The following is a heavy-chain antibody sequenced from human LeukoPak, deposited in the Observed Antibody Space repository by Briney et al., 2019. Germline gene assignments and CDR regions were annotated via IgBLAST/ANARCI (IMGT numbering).Heavy chain of an antibody. J-gene: IGHJ3*02. CDR3: ASTRGWYGVGAFDI. CDR2: ISAYNGNT. Sequence: ASVKVSCKASGYTFTSYGISWVRQAPGQGLEWMGWISAYNGNTNYAQKLQGRVTMTTDTSTSTAYMELRSLRPDDTAVYYCASTRGWYGVGAFDIWGQGTMVTVSS. V-gene: IGHV1-18*01. D-gene: IGHD6-19*01. CDR1: GYTFTSYG.